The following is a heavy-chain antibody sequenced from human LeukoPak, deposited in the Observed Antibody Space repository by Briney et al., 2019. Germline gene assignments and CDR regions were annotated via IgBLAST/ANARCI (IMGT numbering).Heavy chain of an antibody. Sequence: ASVKVSCKASGYTFTGYYMHWVRQAPGQGLEWMGWINPNSGGTNYAQKFQGRVTMTRDTSISTAYMELSRLRSDDTAVYYCACFIAVAGYFDYWGQRTLVTVSS. V-gene: IGHV1-2*02. CDR2: INPNSGGT. D-gene: IGHD6-19*01. CDR1: GYTFTGYY. J-gene: IGHJ4*02. CDR3: ACFIAVAGYFDY.